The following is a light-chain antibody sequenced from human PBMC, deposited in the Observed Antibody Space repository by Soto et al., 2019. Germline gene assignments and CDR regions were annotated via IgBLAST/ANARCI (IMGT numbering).Light chain of an antibody. CDR3: QQSYNTSWT. Sequence: DIQMTQSPSSLSASVGDRVTITCRASQSISSYLNWYQQKPGKAPKLLIYAASSLQSGVPSRFSGSGSGTDFTLTISSLQPEDFATYYCQQSYNTSWTFGQGTKVDIK. J-gene: IGKJ1*01. CDR2: AAS. V-gene: IGKV1-39*01. CDR1: QSISSY.